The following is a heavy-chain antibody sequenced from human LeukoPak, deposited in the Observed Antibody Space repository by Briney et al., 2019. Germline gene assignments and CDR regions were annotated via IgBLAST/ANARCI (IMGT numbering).Heavy chain of an antibody. D-gene: IGHD7-27*01. CDR2: IYYSGST. Sequence: NPSETLSLTCTVSGGSIISSNYYWGWIRQPPGKGLEWIGSIYYSGSTHYNPSLKSRVTISVDTSKNQFSLKLSSVTAADTAVYYCARQGLIVLAGEGDFDYWGQGTLVTVSS. CDR3: ARQGLIVLAGEGDFDY. V-gene: IGHV4-39*01. CDR1: GGSIISSNYY. J-gene: IGHJ4*02.